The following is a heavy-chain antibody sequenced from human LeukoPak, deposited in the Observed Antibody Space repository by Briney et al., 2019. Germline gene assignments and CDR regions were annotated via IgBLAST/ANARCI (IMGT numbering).Heavy chain of an antibody. V-gene: IGHV3-66*01. CDR1: GFTVSSNY. J-gene: IGHJ5*02. CDR3: ARRAPFDP. CDR2: IYSGGTA. Sequence: PGGSLRLSCAASGFTVSSNYMSWVRQAPGKGLEWVSVIYSGGTAYYADSVKGRFTISRDNSKNTLYLQMNSLRAEDTAVYYCARRAPFDPWGQGTLVTVSS.